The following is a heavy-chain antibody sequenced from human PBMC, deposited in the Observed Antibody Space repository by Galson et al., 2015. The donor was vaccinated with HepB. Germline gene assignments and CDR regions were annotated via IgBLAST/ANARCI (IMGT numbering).Heavy chain of an antibody. CDR3: ARVFSGWRTGFDY. D-gene: IGHD6-19*01. J-gene: IGHJ4*02. Sequence: SVKVSCKASGYTFTSYAMNWVRQAPGQGLEWMGWIITNTGNPTYAQGFTGRFIFSLDTSVSTAYLQISSLKAEDTAVYYCARVFSGWRTGFDYWGQGTLVTVSS. CDR2: IITNTGNP. V-gene: IGHV7-4-1*02. CDR1: GYTFTSYA.